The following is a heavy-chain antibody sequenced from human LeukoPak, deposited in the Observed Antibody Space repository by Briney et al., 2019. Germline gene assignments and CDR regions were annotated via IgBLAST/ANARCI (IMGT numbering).Heavy chain of an antibody. Sequence: SETLYLTCTVSGGSISSYYWSWIRQPAGKGLEWIGLIYTSGSTNYNPSLKSRVTMSVDTSKNQFSLKLSSVTAADTAVYYCARETTIFGVVIIRDYWGQGTLVTVSS. CDR3: ARETTIFGVVIIRDY. J-gene: IGHJ4*02. D-gene: IGHD3-3*01. V-gene: IGHV4-4*07. CDR2: IYTSGST. CDR1: GGSISSYY.